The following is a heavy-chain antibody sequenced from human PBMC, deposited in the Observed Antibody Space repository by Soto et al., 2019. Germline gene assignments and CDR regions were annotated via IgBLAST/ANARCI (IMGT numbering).Heavy chain of an antibody. CDR1: GYSISSGYY. V-gene: IGHV4-38-2*02. J-gene: IGHJ4*02. CDR2: IYHSGST. Sequence: SETLSLTCTVSGYSISSGYYWGWIRQPPGKGLEWIGSIYHSGSTYYNPSLKSRVTISVDTSKNQFSLKLSSVTAADTAVYYCASDGGNLWNDVPWSPLYYFDYWGQGTLVTVSS. CDR3: ASDGGNLWNDVPWSPLYYFDY. D-gene: IGHD1-1*01.